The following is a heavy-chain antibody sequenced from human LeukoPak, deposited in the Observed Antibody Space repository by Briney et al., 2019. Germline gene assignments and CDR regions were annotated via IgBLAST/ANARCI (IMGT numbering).Heavy chain of an antibody. CDR3: ARDRSFDY. V-gene: IGHV4-59*12. CDR1: GGSISSYY. Sequence: SETLSLTCTVSGGSISSYYWSWIRQPPGKGLEWIGYIYHSGSTYYNPSLKSRVTISVDTSKNQFSLKLSSVTAADTAVYYCARDRSFDYWGQGTLVTVSS. CDR2: IYHSGST. J-gene: IGHJ4*02.